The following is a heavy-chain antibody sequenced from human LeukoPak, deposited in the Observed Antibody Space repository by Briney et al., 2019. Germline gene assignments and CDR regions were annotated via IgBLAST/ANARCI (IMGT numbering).Heavy chain of an antibody. CDR3: AKGVFAPHNYFDY. J-gene: IGHJ4*02. CDR2: IRYDGSNK. V-gene: IGHV3-30*02. CDR1: GFTFSSYG. Sequence: GGSLRLSCAASGFTFSSYGMHWVRQAPGKGLEWVAFIRYDGSNKYYADSVKGRFTISRDNSKNTLYLQMNSLRAEDTAVYYCAKGVFAPHNYFDYWGQGTLVTVSS.